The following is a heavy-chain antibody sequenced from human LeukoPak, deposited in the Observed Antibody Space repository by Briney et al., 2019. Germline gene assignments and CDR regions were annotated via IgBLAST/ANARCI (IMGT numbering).Heavy chain of an antibody. J-gene: IGHJ5*02. V-gene: IGHV3-48*02. CDR3: ARAKYNGNSDWFDP. D-gene: IGHD1-26*01. Sequence: GGSLRLSCAASGFTFSIYSMNWLRQAPGKGLEWVAYISGGSSSIYYADSVKGRFTISRDNARNSLYLQVNSLRDEDTAVYYCARAKYNGNSDWFDPWGQGTLVTVSS. CDR1: GFTFSIYS. CDR2: ISGGSSSI.